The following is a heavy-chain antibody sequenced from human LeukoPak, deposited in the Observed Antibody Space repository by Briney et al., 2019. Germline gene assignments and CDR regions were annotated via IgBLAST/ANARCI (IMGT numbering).Heavy chain of an antibody. J-gene: IGHJ3*02. CDR3: ARDRYGDNYAFDI. CDR2: IIPILGIA. CDR1: GYTFTSYY. D-gene: IGHD4-17*01. Sequence: GASVKVSCKASGYTFTSYYMHWVRQAPGQGLEWMGRIIPILGIANYAQKFQGRVTITADKSTSTAYMELSSLRSEDTAVYYCARDRYGDNYAFDIWGQGTMVTVSS. V-gene: IGHV1-69*04.